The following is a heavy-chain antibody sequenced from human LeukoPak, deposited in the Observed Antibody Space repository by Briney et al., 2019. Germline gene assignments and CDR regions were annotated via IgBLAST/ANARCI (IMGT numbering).Heavy chain of an antibody. J-gene: IGHJ6*03. CDR3: ARDRFNAAGGAYYYMDV. Sequence: ASVKVSCKASGYTFTGYYMHWVRQAPGQGLEWMGRINPNSGGTNYAQMFQGRVTMTRDTSISTAYMELSRLRSDDTAVYYCARDRFNAAGGAYYYMDVWGKGTTVTVSS. CDR2: INPNSGGT. D-gene: IGHD3-16*01. CDR1: GYTFTGYY. V-gene: IGHV1-2*06.